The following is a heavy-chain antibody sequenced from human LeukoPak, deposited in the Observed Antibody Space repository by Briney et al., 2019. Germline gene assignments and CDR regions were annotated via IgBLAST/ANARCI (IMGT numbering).Heavy chain of an antibody. V-gene: IGHV3-23*01. CDR2: ISGSGGST. CDR1: GFTFSNAW. J-gene: IGHJ4*02. CDR3: AKVQTFYDSSGYYYESEYDY. D-gene: IGHD3-22*01. Sequence: GGSLRLSCAASGFTFSNAWMSWVRQAPGKGLEWVSAISGSGGSTYYADSVKGRFTISRDNSKNTLYLQMNSLRAEDTAVYYCAKVQTFYDSSGYYYESEYDYWGQGTLVTVSS.